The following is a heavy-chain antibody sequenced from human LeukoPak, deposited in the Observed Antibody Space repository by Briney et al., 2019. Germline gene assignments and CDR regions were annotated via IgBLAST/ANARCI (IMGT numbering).Heavy chain of an antibody. CDR2: FDPEDGET. CDR1: GYTLTELS. CDR3: ATEVSPYYDFWSGYYMDV. J-gene: IGHJ6*03. D-gene: IGHD3-3*01. V-gene: IGHV1-24*01. Sequence: ASVKVSCKVSGYTLTELSMHWVRQAPGKGLEWMGGFDPEDGETIYAQKFQGRVTMTKDTSTDTAYMELSSLRSEDTAVYYCATEVSPYYDFWSGYYMDVWGKGTTVTVSS.